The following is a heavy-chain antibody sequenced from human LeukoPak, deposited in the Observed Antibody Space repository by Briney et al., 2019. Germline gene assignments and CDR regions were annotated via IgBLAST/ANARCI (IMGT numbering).Heavy chain of an antibody. Sequence: REESLKISCVTSGYDFPSYYIAWVRQVPGKGPEWMGVIFPGDSDTRYNPAFKGQVTMSVDTFVDTAYLQWSSLKASDAAMYFCAKCRDYYDSSGFYTYDVWGHGTRVIV. CDR2: IFPGDSDT. CDR3: AKCRDYYDSSGFYTYDV. V-gene: IGHV5-51*01. CDR1: GYDFPSYY. D-gene: IGHD3-22*01. J-gene: IGHJ3*01.